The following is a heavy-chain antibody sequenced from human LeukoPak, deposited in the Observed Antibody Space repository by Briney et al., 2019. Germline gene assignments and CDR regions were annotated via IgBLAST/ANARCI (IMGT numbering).Heavy chain of an antibody. V-gene: IGHV3-7*01. Sequence: GGSLRLSCVASGFIFNNYWMTWVRQAPGKGLEWVANIKQDGSEKYYVDSVKGRFTISRDNAKNSLYLQMNSLRAEDTAVYYCARRLAVVVVAATGWYNWFDPWGQGTLVTVSS. CDR3: ARRLAVVVVAATGWYNWFDP. J-gene: IGHJ5*02. D-gene: IGHD2-15*01. CDR2: IKQDGSEK. CDR1: GFIFNNYW.